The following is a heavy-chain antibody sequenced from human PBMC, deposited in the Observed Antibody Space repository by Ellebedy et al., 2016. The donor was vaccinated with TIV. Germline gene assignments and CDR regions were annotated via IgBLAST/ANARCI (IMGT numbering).Heavy chain of an antibody. CDR3: ARSTDDW. CDR1: GFPFSTYS. D-gene: IGHD2-8*02. J-gene: IGHJ4*02. Sequence: GESLKIPCAASGFPFSTYSMYWVRQAPGKGLVSFSRISNTGGSKTYADSVKGRFTISRDNANNTVDLQMNSLRAEDTDVYDCARSTDDWWGQGTLVTV. CDR2: ISNTGGSK. V-gene: IGHV3-74*01.